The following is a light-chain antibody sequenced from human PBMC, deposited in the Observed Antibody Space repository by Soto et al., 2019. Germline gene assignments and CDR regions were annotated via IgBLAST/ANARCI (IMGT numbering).Light chain of an antibody. V-gene: IGKV3-15*01. Sequence: IGMTQSPATLSVSPGERATLSCRASQTIYSNVAWYQQRPGQPPRLLIYRASSRATGTPARFSGSGSGTEFTLTINSLQSEDFAVYYCQRYQNLWTFGQGTKV. CDR3: QRYQNLWT. CDR2: RAS. CDR1: QTIYSN. J-gene: IGKJ1*01.